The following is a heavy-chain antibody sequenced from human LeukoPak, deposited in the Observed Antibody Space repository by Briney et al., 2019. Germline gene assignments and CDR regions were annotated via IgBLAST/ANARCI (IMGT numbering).Heavy chain of an antibody. Sequence: SETLSLTCTVSDGSISSYYWSWIRQPPGKGLEWIGYIYYSGSTNYNPPLKSRVTISVDTSKNQFSLKLSSVTAADTAVYYCAAETAGLTNWFDPWGQGTLVTVSS. CDR1: DGSISSYY. CDR3: AAETAGLTNWFDP. J-gene: IGHJ5*02. D-gene: IGHD6-19*01. V-gene: IGHV4-59*08. CDR2: IYYSGST.